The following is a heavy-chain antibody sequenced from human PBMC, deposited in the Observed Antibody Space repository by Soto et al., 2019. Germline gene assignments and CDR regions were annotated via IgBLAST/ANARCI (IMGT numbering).Heavy chain of an antibody. D-gene: IGHD2-2*01. CDR1: GYTFTGYY. V-gene: IGHV1-2*02. CDR3: ARERYQVISDGMDV. CDR2: INPETGGT. Sequence: QVQLVQSGADVKTPGASVRVSCKASGYTFTGYYVHWVREAPGQGLEWMGWINPETGGTSYAQKFQGRVTLSRDTSINTAYLELSRLRLDDAAVYFCARERYQVISDGMDVWGQGNTVTVSS. J-gene: IGHJ6*02.